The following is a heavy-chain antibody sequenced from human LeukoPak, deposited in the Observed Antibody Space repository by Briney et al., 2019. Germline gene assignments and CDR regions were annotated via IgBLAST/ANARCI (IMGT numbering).Heavy chain of an antibody. CDR1: GFIFSNYW. J-gene: IGHJ4*02. V-gene: IGHV3-7*01. CDR3: VRDGGVSGYDLLDY. CDR2: INQDGSNK. D-gene: IGHD5-12*01. Sequence: WGSLRLSCTASGFIFSNYWMTWVRQSPGKDLEWVAQINQDGSNKYYIDSVKARFSISRDNARNSLSLQMNSLRAEDTAVYYCVRDGGVSGYDLLDYWGQGTLVTVSS.